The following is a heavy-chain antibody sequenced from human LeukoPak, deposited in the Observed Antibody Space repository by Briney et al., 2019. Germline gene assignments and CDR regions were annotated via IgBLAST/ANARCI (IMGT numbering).Heavy chain of an antibody. CDR1: RGSFSGY. V-gene: IGHV4-34*01. CDR2: IQHSGST. Sequence: PSETLSLTCAVYRGSFSGYWSWIRQPPGKGLEWIGEIQHSGSTNYNPSLKSRVTISVDTSKNQFTLNLSSVTAADTAVYYCARAQNSGYAWAAFDIWGQGTMVTVSS. D-gene: IGHD5-12*01. CDR3: ARAQNSGYAWAAFDI. J-gene: IGHJ3*02.